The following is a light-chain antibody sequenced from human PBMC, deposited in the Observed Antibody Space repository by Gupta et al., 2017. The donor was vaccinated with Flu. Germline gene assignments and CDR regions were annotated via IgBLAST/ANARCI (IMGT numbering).Light chain of an antibody. CDR2: AAS. V-gene: IGKV1-39*01. J-gene: IGKJ1*01. Sequence: DIQMTQSPSSLSASVGDRVTITCRASQSISSYLNWYQQKPGKAPKLLIYAASSLQSGVPSRCSGSGSGTDFTLTISSLQPEDFATYYWLQSESTPRTFGQGTKVEIK. CDR1: QSISSY. CDR3: LQSESTPRT.